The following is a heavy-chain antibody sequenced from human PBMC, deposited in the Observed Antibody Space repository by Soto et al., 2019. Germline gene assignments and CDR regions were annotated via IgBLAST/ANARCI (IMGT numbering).Heavy chain of an antibody. V-gene: IGHV4-39*01. CDR1: GGSISSGTYF. CDR2: IDYSGTT. CDR3: ARHASNSGSYSEYFQH. Sequence: QLQLQESGPGLVKPSETLSLTCTVSGGSISSGTYFWGWLRQPPGKGLEWIGSIDYSGTTYYNTSLRARATISVDTSKNQFSLSLSSVTAADTAVYYCARHASNSGSYSEYFQHWGQGTLVTVSS. D-gene: IGHD1-26*01. J-gene: IGHJ1*01.